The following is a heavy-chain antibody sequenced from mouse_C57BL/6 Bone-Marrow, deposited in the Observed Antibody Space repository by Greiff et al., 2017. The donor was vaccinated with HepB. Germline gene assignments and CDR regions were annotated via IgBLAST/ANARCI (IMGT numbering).Heavy chain of an antibody. J-gene: IGHJ4*01. CDR1: GYSITSGYY. Sequence: VQLQQSGPGLVKPSQSLSLTCSVTGYSITSGYYWNWIRQFPGNKLEWMGYISYDGSNNYNPSLKNRISITRDTSKNQFFLKLNSVTTEDTATYYCARGTGNYAMDYWGQGTSVTVSS. CDR2: ISYDGSN. V-gene: IGHV3-6*01. CDR3: ARGTGNYAMDY.